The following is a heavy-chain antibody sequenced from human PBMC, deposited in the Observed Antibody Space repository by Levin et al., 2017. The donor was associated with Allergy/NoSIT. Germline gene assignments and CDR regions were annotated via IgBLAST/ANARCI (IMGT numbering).Heavy chain of an antibody. CDR3: ARGPPPREQTALPPSPYGMDV. CDR1: TGSTIGYF. CDR2: FSLSGNT. V-gene: IGHV4-59*01. Sequence: KSGGSLRPSCTVSTGSTIGYFWSWIRQSPGKGLEWLGCFSLSGNTNYNPSLKSRLTISVDTPRNRFFLDLNYVTAAETAVYDCARGPPPREQTALPPSPYGMDVWGQGATVTVSS. D-gene: IGHD1/OR15-1a*01. J-gene: IGHJ6*02.